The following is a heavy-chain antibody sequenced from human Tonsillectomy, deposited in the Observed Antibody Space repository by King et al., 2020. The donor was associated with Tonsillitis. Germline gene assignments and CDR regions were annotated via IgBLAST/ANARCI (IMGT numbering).Heavy chain of an antibody. V-gene: IGHV3-15*01. Sequence: VQLVESGGGLVKPGGSLRLSCAASGFTFSNAYMTWVRQAPGKGLEWVGRIKSETDGGTTDYAAPVKGRFTISRDDSKNTLYLQMNRLQTEDTAVYYCTPASAHSRVRGLISHPFDPWGQGTLVTVSS. CDR3: TPASAHSRVRGLISHPFDP. J-gene: IGHJ5*02. CDR2: IKSETDGGTT. D-gene: IGHD3-10*01. CDR1: GFTFSNAY.